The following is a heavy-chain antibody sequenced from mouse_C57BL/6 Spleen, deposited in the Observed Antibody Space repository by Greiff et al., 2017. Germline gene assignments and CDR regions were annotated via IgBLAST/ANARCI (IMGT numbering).Heavy chain of an antibody. Sequence: QVQLQQPGAELVKPGASVKLSCKASGYTFTSYWMHWVKQRPGQGLEWIGMIHPNSGSTNYNEKFKSKATLTVDKSSSTAYMQLSSLTSEDSAVYYGATYDGYPAWFAYWGQGTLVTVSA. CDR3: ATYDGYPAWFAY. V-gene: IGHV1-64*01. J-gene: IGHJ3*01. CDR1: GYTFTSYW. D-gene: IGHD2-3*01. CDR2: IHPNSGST.